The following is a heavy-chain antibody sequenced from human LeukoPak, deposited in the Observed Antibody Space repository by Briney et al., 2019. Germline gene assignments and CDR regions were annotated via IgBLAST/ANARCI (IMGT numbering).Heavy chain of an antibody. CDR2: IFDSGTTNYNPST. CDR1: GGSIISYF. V-gene: IGHV4-59*01. Sequence: SETLSLTCTVSGGSIISYFWSWIRQPPGKGPEWIGCIFDSGTTNYNPSTNYNPSLKSRVTVSLDTSKNHFSLKLSSVTAADTAVYFCARGGVTTIAQYDYWGQGILVTVSS. J-gene: IGHJ4*02. CDR3: ARGGVTTIAQYDY. D-gene: IGHD5-12*01.